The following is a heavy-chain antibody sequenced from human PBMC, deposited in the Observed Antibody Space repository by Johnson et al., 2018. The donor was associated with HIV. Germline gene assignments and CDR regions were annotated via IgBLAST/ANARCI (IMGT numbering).Heavy chain of an antibody. CDR1: GFTLRSYG. J-gene: IGHJ3*02. D-gene: IGHD1-26*01. CDR2: IRYDGSNK. Sequence: QMLLVESGGGVVQPGGSLRLSCAASGFTLRSYGMHWVRQAPGKGLEWVTFIRYDGSNKYYADSVKGRFTISRDNAKNSLYLQMNSLRAEDTAVYYCAARGWELQPDAFDIWGQGTMVTVSS. CDR3: AARGWELQPDAFDI. V-gene: IGHV3-30*02.